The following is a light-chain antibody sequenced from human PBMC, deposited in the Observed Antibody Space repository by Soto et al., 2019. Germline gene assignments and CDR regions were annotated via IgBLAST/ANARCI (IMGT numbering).Light chain of an antibody. CDR3: STYISSSSPYV. CDR1: SSDVGPYNY. V-gene: IGLV2-14*01. Sequence: QSALTQPASVSGSPGQSITISYTGTSSDVGPYNYVSWYQQYPGKAPKHMIYEVSNRPSGVSNRFSGSKSGNTASLTISGLQAEDEFDYYYSTYISSSSPYVFGTGTKVTVL. J-gene: IGLJ1*01. CDR2: EVS.